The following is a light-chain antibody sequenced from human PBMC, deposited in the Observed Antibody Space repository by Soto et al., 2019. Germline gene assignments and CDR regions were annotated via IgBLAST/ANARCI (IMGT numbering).Light chain of an antibody. CDR1: QSINSF. J-gene: IGKJ3*01. CDR3: QQSYNPPFT. Sequence: DIQMTQSPSSLSASEGDRVTITCRASQSINSFLNWYQQKSGKAPKLLIYDASTLQSGVPSRFSGSGSETEFTLTSTNLPHDDFATYYCQQSYNPPFTFGPGTKVDVK. V-gene: IGKV1-39*01. CDR2: DAS.